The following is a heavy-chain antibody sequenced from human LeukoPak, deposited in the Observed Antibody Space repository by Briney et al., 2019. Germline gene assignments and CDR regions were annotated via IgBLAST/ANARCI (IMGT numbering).Heavy chain of an antibody. CDR2: INPSSGGT. J-gene: IGHJ4*02. Sequence: GASVKVSCKASGYTFTGYYMHWVRQAPGQGLEWMGWINPSSGGTNYAQKFQGRVTMTRDTSISTAYMELSRLRSDDTAVYYCARRAITIFGVVIPHFDYWGQGTLVTVSS. CDR3: ARRAITIFGVVIPHFDY. D-gene: IGHD3-3*01. V-gene: IGHV1-2*02. CDR1: GYTFTGYY.